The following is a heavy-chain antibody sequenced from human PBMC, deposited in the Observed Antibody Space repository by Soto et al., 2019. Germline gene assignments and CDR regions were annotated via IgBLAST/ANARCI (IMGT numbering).Heavy chain of an antibody. Sequence: QVQLVESGGGVVQPGRSLRLSCAASGFTFSSYGMHWVRQAPGKGLEWVAVIWYDGSNKYYADSVKGRFTISRDNSKNTLYLQMNSLRAGDTAVYYCARVGAVAGYFDYWGQGTLVTVSS. CDR2: IWYDGSNK. D-gene: IGHD6-19*01. CDR3: ARVGAVAGYFDY. J-gene: IGHJ4*02. V-gene: IGHV3-33*01. CDR1: GFTFSSYG.